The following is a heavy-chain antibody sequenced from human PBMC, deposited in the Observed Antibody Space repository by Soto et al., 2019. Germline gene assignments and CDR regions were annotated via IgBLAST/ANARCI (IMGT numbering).Heavy chain of an antibody. CDR1: GGSISSSSYY. J-gene: IGHJ3*02. CDR2: IYYSGST. D-gene: IGHD6-19*01. V-gene: IGHV4-39*01. Sequence: QLQLQESGPGLVKPSETLSLTCTISGGSISSSSYYWGWIRQPPGKGLEWIGSIYYSGSTYYNPSLKSRVTISVDTSKNQFSLKLSSVTAADTAVYYSDCYSSGPANAFDIWGKGTMVTVSS. CDR3: DCYSSGPANAFDI.